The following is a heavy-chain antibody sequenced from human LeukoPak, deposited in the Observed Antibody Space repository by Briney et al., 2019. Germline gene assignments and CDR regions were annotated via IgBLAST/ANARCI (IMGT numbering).Heavy chain of an antibody. CDR2: ISPYNGNT. Sequence: ASVKVSCKPSGYTFNTYGITWVRQAPGQGFEWMGWISPYNGNTNYAQKFQGRVTLTTDTSTSTAYMELRSLRSDDTGVYYCARGPHERSGYPDDWGQGTLVTVS. CDR1: GYTFNTYG. V-gene: IGHV1-18*01. D-gene: IGHD3-22*01. J-gene: IGHJ4*02. CDR3: ARGPHERSGYPDD.